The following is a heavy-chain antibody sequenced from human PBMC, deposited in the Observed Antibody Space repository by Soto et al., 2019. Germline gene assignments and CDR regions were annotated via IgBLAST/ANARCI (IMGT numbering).Heavy chain of an antibody. J-gene: IGHJ6*02. CDR3: VKDGSSGWPYYYGMDV. CDR2: ISYDGSKK. D-gene: IGHD6-19*01. Sequence: QVQLVESGGGVVQPGMSLRLSCAASGFTFSSYGMHWVRHAPGKGLEWVSVISYDGSKKYYADSVKGRFTISRDNSKNTLYLQMSSLRAEDTAVYYCVKDGSSGWPYYYGMDVWGQGTTVTVSS. CDR1: GFTFSSYG. V-gene: IGHV3-30*18.